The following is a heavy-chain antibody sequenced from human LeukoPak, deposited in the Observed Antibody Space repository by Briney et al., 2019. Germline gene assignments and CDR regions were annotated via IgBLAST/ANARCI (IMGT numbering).Heavy chain of an antibody. CDR1: GFTFRSYA. J-gene: IGHJ4*02. CDR2: ISGSGGST. Sequence: GGSLRLSCAASGFTFRSYAMSWVRQAPGKGLEWVSAISGSGGSTYYADSVKGRFTISRDNSKNTLYLQMNSLRAEDTAVYYCAKDSNWNDDRDYWGQGTLVTVSS. V-gene: IGHV3-23*01. D-gene: IGHD1-20*01. CDR3: AKDSNWNDDRDY.